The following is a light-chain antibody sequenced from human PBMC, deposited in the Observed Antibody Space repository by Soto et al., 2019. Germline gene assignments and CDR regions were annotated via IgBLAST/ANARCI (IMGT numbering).Light chain of an antibody. CDR1: QSIGSG. V-gene: IGKV1-5*03. CDR2: KAS. CDR3: QHYNSYSEA. J-gene: IGKJ1*01. Sequence: DIQMTQSPSTLSASVGDRVTIACRASQSIGSGLAWYQQKPGKAPKLLIYKASSLESGVPSRFSGSGSGTEFTLTISSLQPDDFATYYCQHYNSYSEAFGQGTKVDIK.